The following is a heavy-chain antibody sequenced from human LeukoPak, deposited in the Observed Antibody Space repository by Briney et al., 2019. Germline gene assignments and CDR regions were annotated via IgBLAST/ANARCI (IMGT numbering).Heavy chain of an antibody. CDR2: INWNGGST. CDR1: GFTFDDYG. CDR3: ARVASNYDFDY. Sequence: TGGPLRLSCAASGFTFDDYGMTWVRQAPGKGLEWVSGINWNGGSTGYADSVKGRFTISRDNAKNSLYLQMNSLRAEDTALYYCARVASNYDFDYWGQGTLVTVSS. V-gene: IGHV3-20*04. J-gene: IGHJ4*02. D-gene: IGHD4-11*01.